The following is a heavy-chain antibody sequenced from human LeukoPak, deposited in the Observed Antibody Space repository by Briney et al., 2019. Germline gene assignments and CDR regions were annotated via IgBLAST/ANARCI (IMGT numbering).Heavy chain of an antibody. D-gene: IGHD6-19*01. J-gene: IGHJ4*02. CDR2: IHNSGRT. CDR1: GASITSDY. V-gene: IGHV4-59*08. Sequence: PSETLSLTCTVSGASITSDYWSWIRQPPGKGLEWIGYIHNSGRTNYNPSLKSRVTVSIDTSKNQFSLKLSSVTAADTAVYYCARHPRGLAVAGYYFDYWGQGTLVTVSS. CDR3: ARHPRGLAVAGYYFDY.